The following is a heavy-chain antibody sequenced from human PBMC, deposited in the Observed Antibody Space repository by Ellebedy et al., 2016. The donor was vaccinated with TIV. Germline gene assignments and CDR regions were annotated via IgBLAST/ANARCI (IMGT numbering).Heavy chain of an antibody. CDR3: ARLKMYVSPFYAMDV. V-gene: IGHV3-23*01. Sequence: GESLKISCAASGFTFSSYAMSWVRQAPGKGLEWVSAISGSGGSTYYADSVKGRFTISRDNSKNTLYLQMNSLRADDTALYYCARLKMYVSPFYAMDVWGQGTAVTVSS. J-gene: IGHJ6*02. CDR1: GFTFSSYA. CDR2: ISGSGGST. D-gene: IGHD2-8*01.